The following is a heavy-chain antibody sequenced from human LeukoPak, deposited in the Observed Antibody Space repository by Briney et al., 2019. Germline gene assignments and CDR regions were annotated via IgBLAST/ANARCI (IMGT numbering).Heavy chain of an antibody. CDR1: GYTFTAYY. D-gene: IGHD3-22*01. CDR3: AREDTMTGRAFDI. Sequence: ASVKVSCKASGYTFTAYYIHWVRQAPGQGLEGMGWINPNSGGTNYAQKFQGRVTLTRDTSISTAYMELSRLRTDDTAVYTCAREDTMTGRAFDIWGQGTMVTVSS. CDR2: INPNSGGT. J-gene: IGHJ3*02. V-gene: IGHV1-2*02.